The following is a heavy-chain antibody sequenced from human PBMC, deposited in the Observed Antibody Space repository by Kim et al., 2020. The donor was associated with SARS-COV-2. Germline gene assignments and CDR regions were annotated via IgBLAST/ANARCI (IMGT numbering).Heavy chain of an antibody. CDR2: IIPIFGTA. J-gene: IGHJ6*02. Sequence: SVKVSCKASGGTFSSYAISWVRQAPGQGLEWMGGIIPIFGTANYAQKFQGRVTITADESTSTAYMELSSLRSEDTAVYYCARACSGGSCYFVYGDYLGYYGMDVWGQGTTVTVSS. D-gene: IGHD2-15*01. V-gene: IGHV1-69*13. CDR3: ARACSGGSCYFVYGDYLGYYGMDV. CDR1: GGTFSSYA.